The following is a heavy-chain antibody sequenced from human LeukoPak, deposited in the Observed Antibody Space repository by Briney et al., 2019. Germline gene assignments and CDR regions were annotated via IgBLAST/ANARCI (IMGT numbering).Heavy chain of an antibody. CDR3: ARDTKNHYYDSSGVCADV. CDR1: GYTFTSYG. D-gene: IGHD3-22*01. V-gene: IGHV1-18*01. CDR2: ISAYNGNT. Sequence: ASVKVSCKASGYTFTSYGISWVRQAPGQGLEWMGWISAYNGNTNYAQKLQGRVTMTTDTSTSTAYMELRSLRSDDTAVYYCARDTKNHYYDSSGVCADVWGQGTTVTVSS. J-gene: IGHJ6*02.